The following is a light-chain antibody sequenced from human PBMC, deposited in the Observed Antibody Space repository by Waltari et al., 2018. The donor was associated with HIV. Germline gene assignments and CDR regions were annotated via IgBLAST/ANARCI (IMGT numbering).Light chain of an antibody. Sequence: QSVLTPPPSASGTPGQRVTISCSGSSSNIESNYVYWYQQLPGTAPKLLIYKNSQRPSGVPDRFSGSKSGTSASLAISGLRSEDAADYYCATWDGSLSGPVFGGGTKLTVL. V-gene: IGLV1-47*01. CDR2: KNS. J-gene: IGLJ3*02. CDR3: ATWDGSLSGPV. CDR1: SSNIESNY.